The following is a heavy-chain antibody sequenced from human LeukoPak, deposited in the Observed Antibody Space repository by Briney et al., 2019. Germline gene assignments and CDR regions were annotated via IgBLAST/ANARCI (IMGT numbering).Heavy chain of an antibody. CDR3: ATALERWLSYHNRLDP. CDR1: GYTFTSYG. V-gene: IGHV1-18*01. Sequence: GASVKVSCKASGYTFTSYGTSWVRQTPGQGLEWMGWISAYNGNTNYAQKLQGRVTMTTDTSTSTAYMELRSLRSDDTAVYYCATALERWLSYHNRLDPWGQGTLVTVSS. D-gene: IGHD1-1*01. CDR2: ISAYNGNT. J-gene: IGHJ5*02.